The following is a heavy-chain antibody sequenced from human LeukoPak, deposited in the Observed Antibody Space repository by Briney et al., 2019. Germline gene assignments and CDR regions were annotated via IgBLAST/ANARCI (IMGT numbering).Heavy chain of an antibody. Sequence: GGSLRLSCVGSGFTFSSYSMNWVRLAPGKGLEWISYIGSNIGGSVSVMFYADSVKGRFTISRDNARNSVYLQMDSLRADDTAVYICARGSRRLEYWGQGTLVTVSS. CDR2: IGSNIGGSVSVM. V-gene: IGHV3-48*04. CDR3: ARGSRRLEY. CDR1: GFTFSSYS. J-gene: IGHJ4*02.